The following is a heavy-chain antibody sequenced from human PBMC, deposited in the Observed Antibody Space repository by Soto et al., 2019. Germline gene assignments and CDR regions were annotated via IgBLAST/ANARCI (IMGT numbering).Heavy chain of an antibody. CDR2: LSTYNGNT. CDR3: ARDPNHGLMVNAPNLYGMDV. CDR1: GYTFTTYD. V-gene: IGHV1-18*01. Sequence: QVQLVQSGAEVKKPGASVKVSCKASGYTFTTYDISWVRHAPGQALEWMGRLSTYNGNTNYPQSLQGRLTMTTDTSTTTAYMELRNLRSDDTVVYYCARDPNHGLMVNAPNLYGMDVWGQGPTVTVSS. D-gene: IGHD2-8*01. J-gene: IGHJ6*02.